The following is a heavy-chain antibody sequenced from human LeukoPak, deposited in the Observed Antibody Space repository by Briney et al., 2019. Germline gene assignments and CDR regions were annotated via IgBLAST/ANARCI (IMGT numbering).Heavy chain of an antibody. CDR1: GYTFSSYY. CDR2: INPSGGST. CDR3: AKNKGTAALGILFDS. V-gene: IGHV1-46*01. J-gene: IGHJ4*02. Sequence: ASVKVSCKASGYTFSSYYMHWVRQAPGQGLEWMGIINPSGGSTSYAQKFQGRVTLTRDTSTSTVYMELSSLRSEDTAVYFCAKNKGTAALGILFDSWGQGTLVTVSS. D-gene: IGHD6-13*01.